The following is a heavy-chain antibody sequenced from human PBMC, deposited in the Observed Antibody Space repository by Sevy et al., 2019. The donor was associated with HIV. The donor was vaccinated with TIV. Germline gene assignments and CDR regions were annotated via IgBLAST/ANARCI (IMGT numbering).Heavy chain of an antibody. J-gene: IGHJ4*02. CDR3: AKDPSRVLDRDY. V-gene: IGHV3-23*01. Sequence: GVSLRLSCAASGFTFSNYAMNWVRQAPGKGPEWVSSISAGGGSAYYADSVKGRFTVSRDNSKNTLFLQLNSLRAEDTAVYYCAKDPSRVLDRDYWGQGTLVTVSS. D-gene: IGHD3-3*01. CDR2: ISAGGGSA. CDR1: GFTFSNYA.